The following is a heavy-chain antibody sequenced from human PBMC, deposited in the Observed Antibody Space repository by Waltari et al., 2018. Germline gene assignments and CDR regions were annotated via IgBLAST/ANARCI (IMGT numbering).Heavy chain of an antibody. V-gene: IGHV4-61*09. CDR2: IDSSGST. J-gene: IGHJ5*01. CDR1: GASVGSGTYF. CDR3: ARDPWFDS. Sequence: QVQLQESGPGLVKPSQTLSLTCTVSGASVGSGTYFWTWIRQPAGKGLVWIGHIDSSGSTTYNSSLKSRAIISLDTSKNQFSLTLNSVTAADTAVYFCARDPWFDSWGQGTLVIVSS.